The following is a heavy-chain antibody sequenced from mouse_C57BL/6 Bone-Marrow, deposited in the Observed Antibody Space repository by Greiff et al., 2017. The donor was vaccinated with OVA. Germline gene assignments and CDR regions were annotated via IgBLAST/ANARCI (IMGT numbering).Heavy chain of an antibody. Sequence: EVQLQESGAELVRPGASVKLSCTASGFNIKDDYMHWVKQRPEQGLEWIGWIDPENGDTEYASKFQGKATITADTSSNTAYLQLSRLTSEDTAIYYCTTDTTVVADDYAMDYWGQGTSVTVSS. V-gene: IGHV14-4*01. CDR1: GFNIKDDY. D-gene: IGHD1-1*01. CDR2: IDPENGDT. J-gene: IGHJ4*01. CDR3: TTDTTVVADDYAMDY.